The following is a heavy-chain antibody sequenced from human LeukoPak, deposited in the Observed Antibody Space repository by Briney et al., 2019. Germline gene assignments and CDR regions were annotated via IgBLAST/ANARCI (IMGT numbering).Heavy chain of an antibody. D-gene: IGHD4-17*01. J-gene: IGHJ5*02. CDR1: GFTFSSYS. V-gene: IGHV3-21*01. Sequence: GGSLRLSCAASGFTFSSYSMIWVRQAPGKGLEWVSSITSSSYIYYADSVKGRFTISRDNAKNSLYLQMNNLRAEDTAVYYCARETTVTSGWFDPWGQGTLVTVSS. CDR2: ITSSSYI. CDR3: ARETTVTSGWFDP.